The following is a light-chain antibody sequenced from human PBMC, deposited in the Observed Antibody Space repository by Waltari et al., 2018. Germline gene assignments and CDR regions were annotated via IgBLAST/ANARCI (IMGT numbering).Light chain of an antibody. J-gene: IGKJ2*01. CDR3: QQYDKWLMYT. CDR1: QSVGKN. Sequence: EVIMTQSPATLSFSPGERATLSCRASQSVGKNLAWLQERPGQAPRLLIFGASTRATGIPARFTGSGSGTEFTLTISSLQSEDFAVYYCQQYDKWLMYTFGQGTKVEVK. CDR2: GAS. V-gene: IGKV3-15*01.